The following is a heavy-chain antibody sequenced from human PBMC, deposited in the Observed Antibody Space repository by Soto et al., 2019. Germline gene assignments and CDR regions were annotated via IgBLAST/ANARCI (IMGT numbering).Heavy chain of an antibody. CDR3: ARDSGYCSSTSCPRYFQH. Sequence: PSVKVSCKASGYTFTGYYMHWVRQAPGQGLEWMGWINPNSGGTNYAQKFQGWVTMTRDTSISTAYMELSRLRSDDTAVYYCARDSGYCSSTSCPRYFQHWGQGTLVTVSS. V-gene: IGHV1-2*04. J-gene: IGHJ1*01. CDR2: INPNSGGT. D-gene: IGHD2-2*01. CDR1: GYTFTGYY.